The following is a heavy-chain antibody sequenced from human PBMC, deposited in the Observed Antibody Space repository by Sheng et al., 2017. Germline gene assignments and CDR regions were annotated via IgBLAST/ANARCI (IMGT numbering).Heavy chain of an antibody. D-gene: IGHD6-13*01. J-gene: IGHJ4*02. V-gene: IGHV4-34*01. CDR1: GGSFSGYY. CDR3: ARGPSMRGHSTHFDY. CDR2: INHSGST. Sequence: QVQLQQWGAGLLKPSETLSLTCAVYGGSFSGYYWSWIRQPPGKGLEWIGEINHSGSTNYNPSLKSRVTISVDTSKNQFSLKLSSVTAADTAVYYCARGPSMRGHSTHFDYWGQGTLVTVSS.